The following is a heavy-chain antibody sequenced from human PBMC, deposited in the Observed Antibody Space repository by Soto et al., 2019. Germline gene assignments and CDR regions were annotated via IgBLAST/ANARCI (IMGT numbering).Heavy chain of an antibody. CDR1: GDSINTNNW. V-gene: IGHV4-4*02. J-gene: IGHJ4*02. CDR3: AFPATTDFDY. D-gene: IGHD4-4*01. Sequence: QVHLQESGPGLVKPSGTLSLTCAVSGDSINTNNWWSWVRQPPGKGLEWIGEVYHSGSTNYNPSLKSRVAISIVQSKNQFSLTVTAVTAADTAVYYCAFPATTDFDYWGQGILVTVSS. CDR2: VYHSGST.